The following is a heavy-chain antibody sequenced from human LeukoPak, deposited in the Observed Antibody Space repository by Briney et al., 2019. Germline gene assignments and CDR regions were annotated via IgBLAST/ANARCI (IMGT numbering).Heavy chain of an antibody. Sequence: GGSLRLSCAASGFTFSSYSMNWVRQAPGKGLEWVSSISSSSSYIYYADSVKGRFTISRDNAKNSLYLQMNSLRAEDTAVYYCARDMGRYYGSGSYYDYWGQGTLVTVSS. D-gene: IGHD3-10*01. CDR2: ISSSSSYI. CDR1: GFTFSSYS. J-gene: IGHJ4*02. CDR3: ARDMGRYYGSGSYYDY. V-gene: IGHV3-21*01.